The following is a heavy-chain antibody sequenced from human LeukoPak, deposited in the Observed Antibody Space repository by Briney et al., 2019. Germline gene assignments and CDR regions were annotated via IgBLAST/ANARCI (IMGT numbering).Heavy chain of an antibody. CDR1: GGSISSYH. CDR3: ARDKGYSSSWYSGPAVGRDAFDI. Sequence: SETLSLTCTVSGGSISSYHWSWIRQPPGKGLECIGYIYYSGSTNYNPSLKSRVTISVDTSKNQFSLKLSSVTAAATAVYYCARDKGYSSSWYSGPAVGRDAFDIWGQGTMVTVSS. CDR2: IYYSGST. J-gene: IGHJ3*02. D-gene: IGHD6-13*01. V-gene: IGHV4-59*01.